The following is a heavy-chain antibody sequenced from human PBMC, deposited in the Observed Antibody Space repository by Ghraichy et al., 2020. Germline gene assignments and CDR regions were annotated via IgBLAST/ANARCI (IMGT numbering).Heavy chain of an antibody. CDR3: ATQDCSGGSCLLGAFGI. CDR1: GGSLSGYY. V-gene: IGHV4-34*01. J-gene: IGHJ3*02. D-gene: IGHD2-15*01. CDR2: INHSGST. Sequence: SETLSLTCAVYGGSLSGYYWSWIRQPPGKGLEWIGEINHSGSTNYNPSLKSRVTISVDTSKNQFSLKLSSVTAADTAVYYCATQDCSGGSCLLGAFGIWGQGTLVTVSS.